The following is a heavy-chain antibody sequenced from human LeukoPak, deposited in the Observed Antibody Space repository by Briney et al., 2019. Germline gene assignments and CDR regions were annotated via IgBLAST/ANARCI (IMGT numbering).Heavy chain of an antibody. J-gene: IGHJ4*02. Sequence: PGGSLRLSCAASGFTFSSYAMSWVRQAPGKGLEWVSAISGSGGSTYYADSVKGRFTISRDNSKNTLYLQMNSLRAEDTAVYYCAKDTGLGIVGATIGEIDYWGQGTLVTVSS. V-gene: IGHV3-23*01. CDR3: AKDTGLGIVGATIGEIDY. D-gene: IGHD1-26*01. CDR1: GFTFSSYA. CDR2: ISGSGGST.